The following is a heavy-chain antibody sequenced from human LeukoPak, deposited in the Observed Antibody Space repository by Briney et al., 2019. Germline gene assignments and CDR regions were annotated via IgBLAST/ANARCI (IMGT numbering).Heavy chain of an antibody. Sequence: GRSLRLSCAASGFTFDDYAMHWVRHAPGKGLEWGSGISWNSGSIGYADSVKGRFTISRDNAKNSLYLQMNSLRAEDTALYYCAKVGSLAARDPVNFDYWGQGTLVTVSS. CDR1: GFTFDDYA. CDR2: ISWNSGSI. D-gene: IGHD6-25*01. J-gene: IGHJ4*02. V-gene: IGHV3-9*01. CDR3: AKVGSLAARDPVNFDY.